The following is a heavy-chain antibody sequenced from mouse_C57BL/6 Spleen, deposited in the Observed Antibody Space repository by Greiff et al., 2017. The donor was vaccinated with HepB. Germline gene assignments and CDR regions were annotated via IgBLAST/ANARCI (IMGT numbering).Heavy chain of an antibody. CDR1: GYTFTSYW. CDR2: INPSSGYT. V-gene: IGHV1-7*01. D-gene: IGHD1-1*01. Sequence: QVQLQQSGAELAKPGASVKLSCKASGYTFTSYWMHWVKQRPGQGLEWIGYINPSSGYTKYNQKFKDKATLTADKSSSTAYRQMSSLTYEDSAVYYCARGITTVVATEAMDYWGQGTSVTVSS. CDR3: ARGITTVVATEAMDY. J-gene: IGHJ4*01.